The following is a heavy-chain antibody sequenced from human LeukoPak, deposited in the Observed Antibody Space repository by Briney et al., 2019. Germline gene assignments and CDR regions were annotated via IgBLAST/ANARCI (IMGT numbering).Heavy chain of an antibody. CDR2: ISSSSSYI. Sequence: GGSLRLFCAASGFTVNSNYMSWVRQAPGKGLEWVSSISSSSSYIYYADSVKGRFTISRDNAKNSLYLQMNSLRAEDTAVYYCASQWNEYSSSSGWGQGTLVTVSS. V-gene: IGHV3-21*01. D-gene: IGHD6-6*01. CDR3: ASQWNEYSSSSG. CDR1: GFTVNSNY. J-gene: IGHJ4*02.